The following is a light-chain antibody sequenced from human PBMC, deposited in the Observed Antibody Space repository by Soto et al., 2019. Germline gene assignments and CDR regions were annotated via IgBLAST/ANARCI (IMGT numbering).Light chain of an antibody. Sequence: EVVMTQSPATRSVSPGERATLSCRASQSVNANLAWYQQKPGQAPRLLIHGASNRPTGIPARFSGSGCGTELFHTISSLQSEEFAVYYFQQYNTWLWTFGQGTKVEI. CDR1: QSVNAN. J-gene: IGKJ1*01. CDR3: QQYNTWLWT. V-gene: IGKV3-15*01. CDR2: GAS.